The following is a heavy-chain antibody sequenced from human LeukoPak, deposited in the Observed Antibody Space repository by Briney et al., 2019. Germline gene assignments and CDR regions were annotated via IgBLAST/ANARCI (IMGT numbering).Heavy chain of an antibody. CDR2: INPNSGGT. D-gene: IGHD2-21*02. Sequence: ASVKVSCKASGYTFTSYYMHWVRQAPGQGLEWMGWINPNSGGTNYAQKFQGRVTMTRDTSISTAYMELSRLRSDDTAVYYCARDPYCGGDCYSPWGQGTLVTVSS. CDR1: GYTFTSYY. V-gene: IGHV1-2*02. J-gene: IGHJ5*02. CDR3: ARDPYCGGDCYSP.